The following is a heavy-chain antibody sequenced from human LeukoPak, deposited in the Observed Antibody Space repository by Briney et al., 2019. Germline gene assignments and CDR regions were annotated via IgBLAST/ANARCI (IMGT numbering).Heavy chain of an antibody. CDR3: AKDGKYSYGLKYYYYYMDV. CDR1: GFTFNRHG. CDR2: ISYDGINK. V-gene: IGHV3-30*18. Sequence: GGSLRLSCAASGFTFNRHGMHWVGQAPREGLEGVAVISYDGINKYYADAVKGRFTISRDNSKNSLYLQMNSLRAEDTAVYYCAKDGKYSYGLKYYYYYMDVWGKGTTVTVSS. J-gene: IGHJ6*03. D-gene: IGHD5-18*01.